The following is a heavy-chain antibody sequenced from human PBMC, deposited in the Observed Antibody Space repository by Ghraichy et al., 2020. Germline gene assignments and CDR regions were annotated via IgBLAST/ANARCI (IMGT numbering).Heavy chain of an antibody. Sequence: SETLSLTCTVSGGSISSSSYYWGWIRQPPGKGLEWIGSIYYSGSTYYNPSLKSRVTISVDTSKNQFSLKLSSVTAADTAVYYCASHQQLKTPGDYWGQGTLVTVSS. CDR3: ASHQQLKTPGDY. CDR2: IYYSGST. V-gene: IGHV4-39*01. J-gene: IGHJ4*02. D-gene: IGHD6-13*01. CDR1: GGSISSSSYY.